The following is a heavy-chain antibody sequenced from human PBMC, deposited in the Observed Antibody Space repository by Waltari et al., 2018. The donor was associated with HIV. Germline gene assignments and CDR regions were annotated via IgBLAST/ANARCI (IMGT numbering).Heavy chain of an antibody. Sequence: QLQLQESGPGLVKPSETLSLTCTASGGPISSSSYYWGWIRQTPGKGLEWIGSIYYSVSTYYNPSLKSRVTISVDTSKNQFSLKLSSVTAADTAVYYCARQGEWLDFDYWGQGTLVTVSS. V-gene: IGHV4-39*01. CDR2: IYYSVST. CDR1: GGPISSSSYY. J-gene: IGHJ4*02. CDR3: ARQGEWLDFDY. D-gene: IGHD3-3*01.